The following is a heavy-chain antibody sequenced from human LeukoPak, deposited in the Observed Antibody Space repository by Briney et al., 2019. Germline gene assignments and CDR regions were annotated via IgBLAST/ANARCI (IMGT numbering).Heavy chain of an antibody. J-gene: IGHJ4*02. CDR3: AQYYYDSSGYYYYND. V-gene: IGHV1-2*02. CDR1: GYILTDYY. Sequence: GASVKVSCKASGYILTDYYMHWVRQAPGQGLEWMGWINPNSGDTNYAQKLQGRVTMTTDTSTSTAYMELRSLRSDDTAVYYCAQYYYDSSGYYYYNDWGQGTLVTVSS. CDR2: INPNSGDT. D-gene: IGHD3-22*01.